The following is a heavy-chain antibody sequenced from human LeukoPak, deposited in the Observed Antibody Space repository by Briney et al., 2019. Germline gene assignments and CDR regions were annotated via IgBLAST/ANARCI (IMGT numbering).Heavy chain of an antibody. CDR3: AKDPRVATIEIFDY. D-gene: IGHD5-12*01. CDR2: ISGSGGST. Sequence: GGSLRLSCAASGFTFSSYAMSWVRQAPGKGLEWVSAISGSGGSTYYADSVKGRFTISRDNSKNTAYLQMNSLRAEDTAVYYCAKDPRVATIEIFDYWGQGTLVTVSS. CDR1: GFTFSSYA. J-gene: IGHJ4*02. V-gene: IGHV3-23*01.